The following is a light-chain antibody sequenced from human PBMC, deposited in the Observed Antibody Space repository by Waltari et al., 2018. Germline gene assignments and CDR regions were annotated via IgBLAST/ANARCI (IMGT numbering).Light chain of an antibody. J-gene: IGKJ1*01. CDR3: QQYGSYPRT. CDR1: QSVSNTY. Sequence: EIVLTQSPANLSLSAGERATLYCGASQSVSNTYLDSYQQKPGQAHRLLIYGASNRATGVPERFSGSGSGTDFTLTISRLEPEDLAAYYCQQYGSYPRTFGRGTKVEIK. CDR2: GAS. V-gene: IGKV3-20*01.